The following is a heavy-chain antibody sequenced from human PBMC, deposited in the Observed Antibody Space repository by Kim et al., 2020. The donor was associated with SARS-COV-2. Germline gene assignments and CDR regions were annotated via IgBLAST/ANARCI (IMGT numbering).Heavy chain of an antibody. CDR1: GYTFTSYD. D-gene: IGHD3-3*01. J-gene: IGHJ6*02. Sequence: ASVKVSCKASGYTFTSYDINWVRQATGQGLEWMGWMNPNSGNTGYAQKFQGRVTMTRNTSISTAYMELSSLRSEDTAVYYCARVYYDFWSGYWDYYYYGMDVWGQGTTVTVSS. CDR2: MNPNSGNT. CDR3: ARVYYDFWSGYWDYYYYGMDV. V-gene: IGHV1-8*01.